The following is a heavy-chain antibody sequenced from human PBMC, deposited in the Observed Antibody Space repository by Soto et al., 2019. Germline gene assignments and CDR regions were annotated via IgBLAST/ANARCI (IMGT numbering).Heavy chain of an antibody. D-gene: IGHD2-15*01. CDR3: ARGRYCLTGRCFPNWFDS. CDR2: IYKSATT. J-gene: IGHJ5*01. V-gene: IGHV4-30-4*01. Sequence: SETLSLTCSVSGDSISTVDYFWAWIRQPPGQALEYIGYIYKSATTYYNPSFESRVAISLDTSKSQFSLNVTSVTAADTAVYFCARGRYCLTGRCFPNWFDSWGQGTLVTVPQ. CDR1: GDSISTVDYF.